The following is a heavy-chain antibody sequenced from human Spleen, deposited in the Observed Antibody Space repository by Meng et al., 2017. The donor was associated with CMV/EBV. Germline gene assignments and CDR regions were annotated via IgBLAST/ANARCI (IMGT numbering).Heavy chain of an antibody. CDR3: AKEAVNFDY. V-gene: IGHV3-30*02. CDR1: GFTFSSYA. D-gene: IGHD6-19*01. CDR2: IRYDGSNK. J-gene: IGHJ4*02. Sequence: GESLKISCAASGFTFSSYAMHWVRQAPGKGLEWVAFIRYDGSNKYYADSVKGRFTISRDNSKNTLYLQMNSLRAEDTAVYYCAKEAVNFDYWGQGTLVTVSS.